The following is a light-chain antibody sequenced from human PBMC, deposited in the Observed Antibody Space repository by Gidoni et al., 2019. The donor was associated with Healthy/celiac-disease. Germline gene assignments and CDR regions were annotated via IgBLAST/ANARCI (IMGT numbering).Light chain of an antibody. Sequence: DIVMTQSPDSLAVSLGERATINCKSSQSVLYSSNNKNYLVWYQQKPGQPPKLLIYWASTRESGVPDRFSGSGSGTDFTLTISSLQAEDVAVYYCQQYYSTPLTFXGXTKVEIK. J-gene: IGKJ4*01. V-gene: IGKV4-1*01. CDR1: QSVLYSSNNKNY. CDR2: WAS. CDR3: QQYYSTPLT.